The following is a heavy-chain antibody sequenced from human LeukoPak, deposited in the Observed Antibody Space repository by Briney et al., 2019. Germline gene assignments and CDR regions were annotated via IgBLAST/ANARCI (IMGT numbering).Heavy chain of an antibody. CDR1: GFTFSNAW. V-gene: IGHV3-15*01. CDR2: IKSKTDGGTT. J-gene: IGHJ4*02. Sequence: GGSLRLSCAASGFTFSNAWMSWVRQAPGKGLEWVSRIKSKTDGGTTDYAAPVKGRFTISRDDSKNTLYLQMNSLKTEDTAVYYCTTDPSIVATMWGGYWGQGTLVTVSS. D-gene: IGHD5-12*01. CDR3: TTDPSIVATMWGGY.